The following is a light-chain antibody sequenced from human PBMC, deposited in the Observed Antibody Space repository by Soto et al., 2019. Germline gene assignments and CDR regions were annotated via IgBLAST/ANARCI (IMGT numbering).Light chain of an antibody. CDR1: QSVSSY. CDR3: QQRSNWPRT. V-gene: IGKV3-11*01. CDR2: DAS. J-gene: IGKJ1*01. Sequence: EIVLTQSPATLSYSPLERATLSCMASQSVSSYIAWYQQKPGQAPRLLIYDASNRATGIPARFSGSGSGTDFTLTISSLEPEDFAVYYCQQRSNWPRTFGQGTKV.